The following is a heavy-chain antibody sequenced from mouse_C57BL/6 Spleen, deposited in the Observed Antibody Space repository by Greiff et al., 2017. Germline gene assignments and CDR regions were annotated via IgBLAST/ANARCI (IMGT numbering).Heavy chain of an antibody. CDR2: IYPGDGDT. V-gene: IGHV1-82*01. J-gene: IGHJ3*01. CDR3: ATPFAY. Sequence: VQLQQSGPELVKPGASVKISCKASGYAFSSSWLNWVKQRPGKGLEWIGRIYPGDGDTNYNGKFKGKATLTADKSSSTAYMQLSSLTSEDSAVYFCATPFAYWGQGTLVTVSA. CDR1: GYAFSSSW.